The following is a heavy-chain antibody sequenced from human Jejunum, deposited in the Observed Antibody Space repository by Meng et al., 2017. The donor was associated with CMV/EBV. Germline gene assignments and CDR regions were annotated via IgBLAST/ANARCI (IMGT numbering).Heavy chain of an antibody. Sequence: TCTVSGGSIRPYYWSWLRQPPGKGLEWIGYIYSRGSTNYNPSLKSRLTISVDTSKNQFSLRLTPVTAADAAVYYCARGGYNRPLDYWGQGALVTVSS. CDR1: GGSIRPYY. V-gene: IGHV4-59*01. J-gene: IGHJ4*02. D-gene: IGHD6-25*01. CDR3: ARGGYNRPLDY. CDR2: IYSRGST.